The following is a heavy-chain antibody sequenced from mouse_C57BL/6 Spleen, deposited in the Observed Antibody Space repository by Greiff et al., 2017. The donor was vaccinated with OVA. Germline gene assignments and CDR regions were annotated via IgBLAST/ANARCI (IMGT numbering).Heavy chain of an antibody. V-gene: IGHV5-16*01. J-gene: IGHJ1*03. D-gene: IGHD2-4*01. CDR1: GFTFSDYY. Sequence: EVKLMESEGGLVQPGSSMKLSCTASGFTFSDYYMAWVRQVPEKGLEWVANINYDGSSTYYLDSLKSRFIISRDNAKNILYLQMSSLKSEDTATYYCAREGDLYYDYSYWYFDVWGTGTTVTVSS. CDR2: INYDGSST. CDR3: AREGDLYYDYSYWYFDV.